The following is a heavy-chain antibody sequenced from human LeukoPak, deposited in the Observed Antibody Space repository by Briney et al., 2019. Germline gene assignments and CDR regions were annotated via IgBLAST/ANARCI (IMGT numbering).Heavy chain of an antibody. CDR3: ARDLLLWFGELSGDSDY. Sequence: PGGSLRLSCAASGFTFSSYGMHWVRQAPGKGLEWVADMCYDGSHKYYADSVKGRFTISRDNSKNTLHLQMNSLRAEDTAVYYCARDLLLWFGELSGDSDYWGQGTLVTVSS. D-gene: IGHD3-10*01. V-gene: IGHV3-33*01. CDR1: GFTFSSYG. J-gene: IGHJ4*02. CDR2: MCYDGSHK.